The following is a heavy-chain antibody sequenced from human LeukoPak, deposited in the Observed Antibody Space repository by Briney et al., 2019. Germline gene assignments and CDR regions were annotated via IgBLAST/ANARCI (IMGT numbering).Heavy chain of an antibody. J-gene: IGHJ4*02. CDR3: ARGMRLVRGLMFDY. CDR1: GFTFSSYG. D-gene: IGHD3-10*01. V-gene: IGHV3-23*01. Sequence: PGGSLRLSCAASGFTFSSYGMSWVRQAPGKGLEWVSAISGSGGSTYYADSVKGRSTISRDNSKNTLYLQMNSLRAEDTAVYYCARGMRLVRGLMFDYWGQGTLVTVSS. CDR2: ISGSGGST.